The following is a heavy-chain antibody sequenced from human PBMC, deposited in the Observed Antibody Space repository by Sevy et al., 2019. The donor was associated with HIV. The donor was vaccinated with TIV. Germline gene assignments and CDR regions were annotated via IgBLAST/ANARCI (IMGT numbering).Heavy chain of an antibody. D-gene: IGHD2-2*01. J-gene: IGHJ6*02. CDR3: ARGRGDIVVVPAAPYYYYGMDV. Sequence: SETLSLTCAVYGGSFSGYYWSWIRQPPGKGLEWIGEINHSGSTNYNPSLKSRFTISVDTSKNQFSLKLSAVTAADTAVYYWARGRGDIVVVPAAPYYYYGMDVWGQGTTVTVSS. CDR2: INHSGST. CDR1: GGSFSGYY. V-gene: IGHV4-34*01.